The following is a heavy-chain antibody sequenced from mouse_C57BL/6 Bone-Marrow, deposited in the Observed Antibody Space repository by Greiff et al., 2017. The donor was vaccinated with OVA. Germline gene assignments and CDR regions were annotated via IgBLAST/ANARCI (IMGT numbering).Heavy chain of an antibody. J-gene: IGHJ1*03. CDR1: GYPFTSSF. V-gene: IGHV1-53*01. D-gene: IGHD1-1*01. CDR2: INPSNGGT. Sequence: QVQLQQSGAELVKPGASVTLSCTASGYPFTSSFLPFFPPLPGPGLSWLGNINPSNGGTNYNEKFKSKATLTVDKSSSPAYMQLSSLTSEDSAVYYCARGLLRYWYFAVWGTGTTVTVSS. CDR3: ARGLLRYWYFAV.